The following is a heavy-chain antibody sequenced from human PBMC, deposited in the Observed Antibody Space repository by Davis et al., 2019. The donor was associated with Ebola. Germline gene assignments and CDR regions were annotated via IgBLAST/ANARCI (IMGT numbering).Heavy chain of an antibody. V-gene: IGHV4-34*01. CDR1: GGSFSGYY. Sequence: MPSETLSLTCAVYGGSFSGYYWSWIRQPPGKGLEWIGEINHSGSTNYNPSLKSRVTISVDTSKNQFSLKLSSVTAADTAVYYCARGRVVAALWFDPWGQGTLVTVSS. J-gene: IGHJ5*02. D-gene: IGHD2-2*01. CDR3: ARGRVVAALWFDP. CDR2: INHSGST.